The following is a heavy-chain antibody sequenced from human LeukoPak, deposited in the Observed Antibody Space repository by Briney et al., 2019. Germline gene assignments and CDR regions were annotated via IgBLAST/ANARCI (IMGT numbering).Heavy chain of an antibody. V-gene: IGHV1-8*01. D-gene: IGHD3-10*01. Sequence: ASVKVSCKASGYTFTSYDINWVRQATGQGLEGMGWMNPNSGNTGYAQKFQGRVTMTRNTSISTAYMELSSLRSEDTAVYYCARGRYYYGSGSYSRGGKYYYYGMDVWGQGTTVTVSS. CDR3: ARGRYYYGSGSYSRGGKYYYYGMDV. J-gene: IGHJ6*02. CDR1: GYTFTSYD. CDR2: MNPNSGNT.